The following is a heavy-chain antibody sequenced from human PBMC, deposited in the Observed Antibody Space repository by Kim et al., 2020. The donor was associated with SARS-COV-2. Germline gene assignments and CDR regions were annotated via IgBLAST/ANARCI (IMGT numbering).Heavy chain of an antibody. Sequence: ASVKVSCKASGYTFISYFVHWVRQAPGQGLEWMGVINPSSGSTSHAQKFQGRVTMTRDMSPSTVYMELSSLRSDDTAVYYCARVVEVAGNFRVFDIWGQG. J-gene: IGHJ3*02. CDR3: ARVVEVAGNFRVFDI. V-gene: IGHV1-46*01. D-gene: IGHD6-19*01. CDR1: GYTFISYF. CDR2: INPSSGST.